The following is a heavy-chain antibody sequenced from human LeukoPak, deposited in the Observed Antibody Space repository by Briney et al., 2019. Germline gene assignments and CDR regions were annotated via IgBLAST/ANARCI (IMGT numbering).Heavy chain of an antibody. CDR1: GYTFTGYY. Sequence: ASVKVSCKASGYTFTGYYMHWVRQAPGQGLEWMGRINPNSGGTNYAQKFQGRVTMTRDTSISTAYMELSSLRFDDTAVYYCARGAPPYCSSTSCSLYYYYGMDVWGQGTTVTVSS. D-gene: IGHD2-2*01. CDR2: INPNSGGT. J-gene: IGHJ6*02. V-gene: IGHV1-2*06. CDR3: ARGAPPYCSSTSCSLYYYYGMDV.